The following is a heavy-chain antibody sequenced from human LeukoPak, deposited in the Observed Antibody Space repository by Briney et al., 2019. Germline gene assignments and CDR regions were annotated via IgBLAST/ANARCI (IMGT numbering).Heavy chain of an antibody. J-gene: IGHJ3*02. CDR3: ARDQLFMCSSTSCYAGSDAFDI. Sequence: ASVKVSCKASGYTFTGNYMHWVRQAPGQGLEWMGWINPNSGGTNYAQKFQGRVTMTRDTSISTAYMELSRLRSDDTAVYYCARDQLFMCSSTSCYAGSDAFDIWGQGTMVTVSS. CDR2: INPNSGGT. D-gene: IGHD2-2*01. V-gene: IGHV1-2*02. CDR1: GYTFTGNY.